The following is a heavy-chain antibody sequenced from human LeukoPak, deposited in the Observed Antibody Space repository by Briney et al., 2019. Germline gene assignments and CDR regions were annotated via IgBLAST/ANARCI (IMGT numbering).Heavy chain of an antibody. CDR2: INPNSGGT. Sequence: ASVKVSCKASGYTFTGYYMHWVRQAPGQGLEWMGWINPNSGGTNYAQKFQGRVTMTSYTSISTAYMELSRLRSDDTAVYYCARASAGIVVVVAAFDYLGQGTLVTVSS. CDR3: ARASAGIVVVVAAFDY. V-gene: IGHV1-2*02. D-gene: IGHD2-15*01. J-gene: IGHJ4*02. CDR1: GYTFTGYY.